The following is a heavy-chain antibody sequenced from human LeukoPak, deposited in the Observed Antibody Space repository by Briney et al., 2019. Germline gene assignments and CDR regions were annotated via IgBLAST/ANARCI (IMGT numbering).Heavy chain of an antibody. CDR2: ISGSGGRT. V-gene: IGHV3-23*01. CDR1: TFTFSSDA. CDR3: AKRHDPNGLTGYLDY. D-gene: IGHD7-27*01. J-gene: IGHJ4*02. Sequence: PAGSLRRSCAASTFTFSSDAMRWVRQAQGKGLEWVSAISGSGGRTYTADYRKGRFTLSRDNSKNTLDLQSNSVRDDDTAVYFCAKRHDPNGLTGYLDYWGQGILVTVSS.